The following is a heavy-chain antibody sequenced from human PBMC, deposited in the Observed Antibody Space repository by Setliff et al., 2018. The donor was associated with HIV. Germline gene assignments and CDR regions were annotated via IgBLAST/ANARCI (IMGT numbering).Heavy chain of an antibody. V-gene: IGHV4-4*07. D-gene: IGHD6-13*01. CDR1: RGSINSYY. J-gene: IGHJ4*02. CDR3: ARKGSSSRSQEYHYDF. CDR2: IYTSGST. Sequence: SETLSLTCTVSRGSINSYYWSWIRQPAGKGLEWIGRIYTSGSTNYNPSLKSRVTISVDTSKNQFSLKLSSVTALDTAVYYCARKGSSSRSQEYHYDFWGQGTLVTVSS.